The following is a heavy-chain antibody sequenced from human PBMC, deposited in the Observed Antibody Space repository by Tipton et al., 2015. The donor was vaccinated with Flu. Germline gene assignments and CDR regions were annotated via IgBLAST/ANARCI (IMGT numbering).Heavy chain of an antibody. D-gene: IGHD3-22*01. J-gene: IGHJ4*02. CDR1: GGSISSGSYY. V-gene: IGHV4-61*02. CDR2: TYTSGST. Sequence: TLSLTCTVSGGSISSGSYYWSWIRQPAGKGLEWIGRTYTSGSTNYNPSLKSRVTISVDTSKNQFPLKLSSVTAADTAVYYCARAGWLLPFDNWGRGTLVTVSS. CDR3: ARAGWLLPFDN.